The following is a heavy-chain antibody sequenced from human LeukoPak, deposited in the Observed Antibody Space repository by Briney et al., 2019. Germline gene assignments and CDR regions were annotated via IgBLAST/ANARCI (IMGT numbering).Heavy chain of an antibody. CDR1: GFTFSSYS. CDR2: VRGSGITT. D-gene: IGHD6-13*01. CDR3: ATVPPAAVVGFYFDY. Sequence: GGSLRLSCAASGFTFSSYSMSWVRQAPGKGLEWVSGVRGSGITTYYANSVRGRFTISRDNSKNTLYLRMNRLRAEDTAVYYCATVPPAAVVGFYFDYWGQGTLVTVSS. J-gene: IGHJ4*02. V-gene: IGHV3-23*01.